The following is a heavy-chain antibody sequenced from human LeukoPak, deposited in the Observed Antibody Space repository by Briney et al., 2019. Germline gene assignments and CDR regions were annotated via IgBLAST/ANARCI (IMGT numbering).Heavy chain of an antibody. V-gene: IGHV7-4-1*02. CDR2: INTNTGNP. J-gene: IGHJ5*02. CDR3: ARDALPYYYDSSGLNWFDP. Sequence: ASVKVSCKASGYTFTSNPMNWVRQAPGQGLEWMGWINTNTGNPTYAEAFTGRFVFSLDTSVSRAYLQISSLKAEGTAVYYCARDALPYYYDSSGLNWFDPWGQGTLVTVSS. CDR1: GYTFTSNP. D-gene: IGHD3-22*01.